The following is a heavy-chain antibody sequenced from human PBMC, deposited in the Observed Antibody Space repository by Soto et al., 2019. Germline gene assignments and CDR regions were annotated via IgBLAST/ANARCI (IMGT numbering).Heavy chain of an antibody. CDR3: ARDSFIAVAGIRGGWFDP. CDR1: GSTFSSYG. CDR2: IWYDGSNK. J-gene: IGHJ5*02. V-gene: IGHV3-33*01. Sequence: QVQLVESGGGWFQPGRPRKFSGAASGSTFSSYGIHWPPRVPGKGLKWGEVIWYDGSNKYYADSVKGRFTISGDNSKNTLYLQMNSLRAEDTAVYYCARDSFIAVAGIRGGWFDPWGQGTLVTVSS. D-gene: IGHD6-19*01.